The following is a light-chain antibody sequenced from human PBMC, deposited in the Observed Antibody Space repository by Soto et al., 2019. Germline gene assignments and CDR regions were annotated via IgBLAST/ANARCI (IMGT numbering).Light chain of an antibody. J-gene: IGKJ1*01. Sequence: DIQMTQSPSTLSASVGDRVTITCRASQSISSWLAWYQQKQGKAHKLLIYMASSLESGFTSRFRGRGSGTEFTLTISSLQPDDCATYYCQQYNSYSWTCGQGTKVEIK. CDR1: QSISSW. CDR2: MAS. CDR3: QQYNSYSWT. V-gene: IGKV1-5*03.